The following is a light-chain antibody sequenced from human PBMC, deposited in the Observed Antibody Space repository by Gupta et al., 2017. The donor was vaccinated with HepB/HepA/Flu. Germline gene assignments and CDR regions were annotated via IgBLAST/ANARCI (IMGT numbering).Light chain of an antibody. Sequence: QLVLTQSPSASASLGASVTLACTLSSGHTNYAIAWHQQQPEKGPRDWMKVNSDGTHSKEDGIPARFSGSSAGAERSLTISSRQEEDEADYYGQTEGTGNHVVFGGGTKLTVL. CDR1: SGHTNYA. CDR2: VNSDGTH. CDR3: QTEGTGNHVV. V-gene: IGLV4-69*01. J-gene: IGLJ2*01.